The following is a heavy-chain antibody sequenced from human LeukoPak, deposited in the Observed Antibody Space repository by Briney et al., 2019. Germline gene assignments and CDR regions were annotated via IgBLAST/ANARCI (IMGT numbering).Heavy chain of an antibody. Sequence: GGSLRLSCAASGFIVSDHYMGWVRQAPGKGLEWVGRTRNKANSYTTEYAASVKGRFTISRDDSKNSLYLQMNSLRAEDTAVYYCAQNWNCDLWGQGTLVTVSS. J-gene: IGHJ4*02. CDR1: GFIVSDHY. D-gene: IGHD1-7*01. CDR2: TRNKANSYTT. CDR3: AQNWNCDL. V-gene: IGHV3-72*01.